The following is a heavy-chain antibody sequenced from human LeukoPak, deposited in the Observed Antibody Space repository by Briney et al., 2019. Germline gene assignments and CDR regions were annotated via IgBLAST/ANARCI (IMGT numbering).Heavy chain of an antibody. CDR1: GFTFSSYA. CDR3: ARSPMYSSSWYYFDY. Sequence: GGSLRLSCAASGFTFSSYAMHWVRQAPGKGLEWVAVIWYDGSNKYYADSVKGRFTISRDNSKNTLYLQMNSLRAEDTAVYYCARSPMYSSSWYYFDYWGQGTLVTVSS. CDR2: IWYDGSNK. J-gene: IGHJ4*02. V-gene: IGHV3-33*08. D-gene: IGHD6-13*01.